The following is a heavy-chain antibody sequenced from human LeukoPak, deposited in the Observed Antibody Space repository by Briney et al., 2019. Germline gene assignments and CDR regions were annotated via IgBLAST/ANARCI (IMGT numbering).Heavy chain of an antibody. CDR1: GFTLSTYA. J-gene: IGHJ4*02. CDR2: ISGSGGTT. V-gene: IGHV3-23*01. D-gene: IGHD4-11*01. Sequence: GGSLRLSCAASGFTLSTYAMSWVRQAPGKGLEWVSDISGSGGTTHYTDSVKGRLTISRDNSKNTLYLQMNSLRAVDTAVYYCAKERMTTTSFDYWGQGTLVTVSS. CDR3: AKERMTTTSFDY.